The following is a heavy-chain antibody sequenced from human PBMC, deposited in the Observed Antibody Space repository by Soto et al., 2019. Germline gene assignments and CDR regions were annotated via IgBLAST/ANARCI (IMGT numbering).Heavy chain of an antibody. CDR2: ISYDGSNK. J-gene: IGHJ5*02. CDR1: RFTFSTYG. D-gene: IGHD1-20*01. Sequence: GGSLRLSCAASRFTFSTYGMHWVRQAPGKGLEWVSFISYDGSNKYYADSVKGRFTISRDNSKNTLYLQMNSLRVEDTAVFYCAKDHDPHITGPSDLWGQGTLVTVSS. V-gene: IGHV3-30*18. CDR3: AKDHDPHITGPSDL.